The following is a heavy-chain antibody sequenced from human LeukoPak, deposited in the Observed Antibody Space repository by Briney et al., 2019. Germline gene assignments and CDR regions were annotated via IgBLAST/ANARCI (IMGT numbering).Heavy chain of an antibody. CDR1: GGTFSSYA. CDR3: AREATGWFDP. D-gene: IGHD1-26*01. J-gene: IGHJ5*02. Sequence: SVKVSCKASGGTFSSYAISWVRQAPGQGLEWMGGITPIFGTANYAQKFQGRVTITADESTSTAYMELSSLRSEDTAVYYCAREATGWFDPWGQGTLVTVSS. V-gene: IGHV1-69*01. CDR2: ITPIFGTA.